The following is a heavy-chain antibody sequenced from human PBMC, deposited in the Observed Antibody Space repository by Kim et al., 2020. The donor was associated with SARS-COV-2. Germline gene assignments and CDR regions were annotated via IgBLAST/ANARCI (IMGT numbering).Heavy chain of an antibody. D-gene: IGHD3-3*02. CDR3: TTRISPVYYYGMDV. J-gene: IGHJ6*02. V-gene: IGHV3-15*01. CDR1: GFTFSNAW. Sequence: GGSLRLSCAASGFTFSNAWMSWVRQAPGKGLEWVGRIKSKTDGGTTDYAAPVKGRFTISRDDSKNTLYLQMNSLKTEDTAVYYCTTRISPVYYYGMDVWGQGTTVTVSS. CDR2: IKSKTDGGTT.